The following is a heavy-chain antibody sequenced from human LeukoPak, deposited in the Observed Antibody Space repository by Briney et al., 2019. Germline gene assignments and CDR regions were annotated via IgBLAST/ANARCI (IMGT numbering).Heavy chain of an antibody. D-gene: IGHD2-15*01. CDR3: ARYCSGGSCFNQIGRGDDY. V-gene: IGHV4-39*01. CDR1: GVSISSSSYY. CDR2: IYYSGST. Sequence: PSETLFLTCTVSGVSISSSSYYWGWIRPPPGKGLEWIGSIYYSGSTYYNPSLKSRVTISVDTSKNQFSLKLSSVTAADTAVYYCARYCSGGSCFNQIGRGDDYWGQGTLVTVSS. J-gene: IGHJ4*02.